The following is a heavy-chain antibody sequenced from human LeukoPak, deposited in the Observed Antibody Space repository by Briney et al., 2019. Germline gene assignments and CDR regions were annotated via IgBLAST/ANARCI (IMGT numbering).Heavy chain of an antibody. CDR1: GGSISSYY. J-gene: IGHJ5*02. D-gene: IGHD2-2*01. Sequence: ASETLSLTCTVSGGSISSYYWSWIRQPPGKGLEWIGYIYYSGSTNYNPSLKSRVTISVDTSKNQFSLKLSSVTAADTAVYYCARVRQPVVFEISHWFDPWGQGTLVTVSS. V-gene: IGHV4-59*01. CDR2: IYYSGST. CDR3: ARVRQPVVFEISHWFDP.